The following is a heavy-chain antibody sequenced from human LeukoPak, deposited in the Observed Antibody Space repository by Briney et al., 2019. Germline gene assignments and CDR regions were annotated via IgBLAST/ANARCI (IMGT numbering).Heavy chain of an antibody. V-gene: IGHV1-69*05. CDR2: IIPIFGTA. Sequence: GASVKVSCMASGGTFSSYAISWVRQAPGQGLEWMGRIIPIFGTANYAQKFQGRVTITTDESTSTAYMELSSLRSEDTAVYYCARAGLGQWLMPGHNWFDPWGQGALVTVSS. D-gene: IGHD6-19*01. CDR1: GGTFSSYA. J-gene: IGHJ5*02. CDR3: ARAGLGQWLMPGHNWFDP.